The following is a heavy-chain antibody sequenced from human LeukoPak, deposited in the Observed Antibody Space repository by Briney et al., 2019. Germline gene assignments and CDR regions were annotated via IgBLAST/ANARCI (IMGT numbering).Heavy chain of an antibody. Sequence: GGSLRLSCAASGFTFDDYGMSWVRQAPGKGLEWVSGINWNGGSTGYADSVKGRFTISRDNAKNSLYLQMNSLRAEDTALYHCARDVAVALNNAFDIWGQGTMVTVSS. J-gene: IGHJ3*02. CDR2: INWNGGST. V-gene: IGHV3-20*01. CDR1: GFTFDDYG. D-gene: IGHD6-19*01. CDR3: ARDVAVALNNAFDI.